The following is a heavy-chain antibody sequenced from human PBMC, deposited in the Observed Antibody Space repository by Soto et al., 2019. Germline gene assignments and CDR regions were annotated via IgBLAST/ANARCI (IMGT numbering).Heavy chain of an antibody. CDR1: GGTFSSYA. D-gene: IGHD1-1*01. CDR2: IIPIFGTA. J-gene: IGHJ4*02. CDR3: ARQRRGPNGPGNFDY. V-gene: IGHV1-69*01. Sequence: KVSCKASGGTFSSYAISWVRQAPGQGLEWMGGIIPIFGTANYAQKFQGRVTITADESTSTAYMELSSLRSEDTAVYYCARQRRGPNGPGNFDYWGQGTLVTVSS.